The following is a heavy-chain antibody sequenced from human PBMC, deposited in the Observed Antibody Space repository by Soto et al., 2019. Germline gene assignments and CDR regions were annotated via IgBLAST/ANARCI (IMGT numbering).Heavy chain of an antibody. CDR1: GFTFSSSG. J-gene: IGHJ4*02. Sequence: SLRVSCAASGFTFSSSGMHWVRQAPGKGLEWVAVIWYDGSNKYYADSVKGRFTISRDNSKNTLYLQMNSLRAEDTAVYYCAREMIDYYFDYWGQGTLVTVSS. CDR2: IWYDGSNK. CDR3: AREMIDYYFDY. V-gene: IGHV3-33*01. D-gene: IGHD3-22*01.